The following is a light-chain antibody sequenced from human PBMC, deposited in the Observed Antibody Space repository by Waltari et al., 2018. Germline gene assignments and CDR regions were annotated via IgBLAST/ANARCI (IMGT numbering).Light chain of an antibody. CDR3: QQCYTFPYT. CDR1: QSVLSSSNNKNY. J-gene: IGKJ2*01. CDR2: WAS. Sequence: DIVLTQSPDSLAVSLGERANINCKSSQSVLSSSNNKNYLGWYQKRPGQPPKLLITWASTRESGVPDRFSGSGSGTDFTLTISSLQAEDVAVYFCQQCYTFPYTFGQGTKLEIK. V-gene: IGKV4-1*01.